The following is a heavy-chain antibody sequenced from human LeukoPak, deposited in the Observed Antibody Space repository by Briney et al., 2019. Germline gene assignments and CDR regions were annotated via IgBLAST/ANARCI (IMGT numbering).Heavy chain of an antibody. D-gene: IGHD6-19*01. J-gene: IGHJ6*02. CDR2: TFYRSKWYN. CDR3: ARGAAVAGRMDV. V-gene: IGHV6-1*01. Sequence: SQTLSLTCAISEDSVSSNSVAWNWIRQSPSRGLEWLGRTFYRSKWYNDYAVSVKSRITINPDTSKNQFSLRLNSVTPEDTAVYYCARGAAVAGRMDVWGQGTTVTVSS. CDR1: EDSVSSNSVA.